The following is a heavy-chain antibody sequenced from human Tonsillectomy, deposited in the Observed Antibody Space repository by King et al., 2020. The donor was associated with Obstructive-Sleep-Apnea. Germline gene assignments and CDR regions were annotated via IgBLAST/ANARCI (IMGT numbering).Heavy chain of an antibody. CDR2: MNPNIGKT. Sequence: VQLVESGADVKKPGASVKVSCKASGYNFTRYEINWVRQATGQGLEWRAWMNPNIGKTGYAQKFQGRVTMTRNTSISKAYMELSSLRPDDTAVYYCARGPYTVLASWGQGTLVTVSS. D-gene: IGHD2-2*02. CDR1: GYNFTRYE. V-gene: IGHV1-8*01. CDR3: ARGPYTVLAS. J-gene: IGHJ5*02.